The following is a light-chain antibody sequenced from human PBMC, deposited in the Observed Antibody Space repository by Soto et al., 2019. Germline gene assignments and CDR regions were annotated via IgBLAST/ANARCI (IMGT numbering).Light chain of an antibody. V-gene: IGKV1-5*01. CDR3: QQYSDYSPRT. CDR2: DSS. J-gene: IGKJ1*01. CDR1: QSINNW. Sequence: DIQMTQSPSTLSASVGDRVTITCRASQSINNWLAWYQQKPGKAPNLLISDSSDLQSGVPSRFSGSGSGTEFTLTISSLQPDDFATYYCQQYSDYSPRTFAQGTNVEIK.